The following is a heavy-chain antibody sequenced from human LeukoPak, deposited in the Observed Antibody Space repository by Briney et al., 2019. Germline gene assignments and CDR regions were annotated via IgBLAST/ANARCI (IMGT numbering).Heavy chain of an antibody. J-gene: IGHJ4*02. D-gene: IGHD3-9*01. Sequence: GGSLRLSCAASGFSFSNYAMSWVRQVPGKGLGWVSAISGRDDSTYYADSVKGRFTISRDTSKNTLYLQMNSLRAEDTAVYYCAKWGDYDVLTGYYDSDYWGQGTLVTVSS. CDR2: ISGRDDST. CDR3: AKWGDYDVLTGYYDSDY. CDR1: GFSFSNYA. V-gene: IGHV3-23*01.